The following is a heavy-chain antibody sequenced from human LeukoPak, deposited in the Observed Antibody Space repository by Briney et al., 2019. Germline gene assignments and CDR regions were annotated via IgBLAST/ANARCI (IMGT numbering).Heavy chain of an antibody. D-gene: IGHD1-26*01. CDR3: AIAYSGTYPHEAFDI. CDR1: GYSISSGYY. Sequence: SSETLSLXCTVSGYSISSGYYWGWIRQPPGKGLEWIGTFHHRGSTFQNPSLKSRVTISLDTSKNQFSLKLSAVTAADTAVYYCAIAYSGTYPHEAFDIWGQGTMVTVSS. CDR2: FHHRGST. V-gene: IGHV4-38-2*02. J-gene: IGHJ3*02.